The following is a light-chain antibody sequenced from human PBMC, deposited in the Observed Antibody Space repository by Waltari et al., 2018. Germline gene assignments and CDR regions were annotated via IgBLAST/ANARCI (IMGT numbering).Light chain of an antibody. CDR3: QQRDSWPLT. CDR1: RDFSIQ. CDR2: DAS. Sequence: EIVLTQSPATLSLSPGERATLSCRASRDFSIQLAWYQQKYGQAPRLLISDASTRATGIPARFSGSGSGTDFTLTISSLEPEDFAVYYCQQRDSWPLTFGGGTKVEI. J-gene: IGKJ4*01. V-gene: IGKV3-11*01.